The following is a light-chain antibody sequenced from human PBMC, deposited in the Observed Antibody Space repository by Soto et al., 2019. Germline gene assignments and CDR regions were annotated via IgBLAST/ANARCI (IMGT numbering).Light chain of an antibody. CDR1: QTISTY. V-gene: IGKV1-39*01. CDR3: QQTFSTPYT. CDR2: AAS. Sequence: DIQMTQSPPSLSASVGDRVTITCRASQTISTYLNWYQQKPGKAPKLLIFAASSLESGVPSSVSGSGSGTDFTLTIGSLQPEDFAFYYCQQTFSTPYTLGQVTKLEIK. J-gene: IGKJ2*01.